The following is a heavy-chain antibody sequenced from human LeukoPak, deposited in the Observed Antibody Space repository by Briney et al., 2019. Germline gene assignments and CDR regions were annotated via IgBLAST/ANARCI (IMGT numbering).Heavy chain of an antibody. D-gene: IGHD2-15*01. CDR3: AKDACSGFSSSYNMDS. CDR1: GYTVTGHY. Sequence: GAAVKVSCKTSGYTVTGHYLHWVRQAPGQGLEWMGWLNPNSGGTHYAQKFQGRVTMTRDTSSNTAYMELNSLTSDDTAMYYCAKDACSGFSSSYNMDSWGQGTLVTVSS. J-gene: IGHJ4*02. CDR2: LNPNSGGT. V-gene: IGHV1-2*02.